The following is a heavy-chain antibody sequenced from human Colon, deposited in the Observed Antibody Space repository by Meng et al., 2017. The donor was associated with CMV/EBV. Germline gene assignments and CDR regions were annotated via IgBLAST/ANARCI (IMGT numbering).Heavy chain of an antibody. Sequence: CNVSGDSLNGGGYYWTWIRQHPEKGLEWIGYIYSGGTTYYTPSLTSRATISMDTSKGHFSLRVRSVTASDTAVYYCAGRGRGSFAFWGQGILVTVSS. J-gene: IGHJ4*02. D-gene: IGHD3-10*01. V-gene: IGHV4-31*03. CDR2: IYSGGTT. CDR3: AGRGRGSFAF. CDR1: GDSLNGGGYY.